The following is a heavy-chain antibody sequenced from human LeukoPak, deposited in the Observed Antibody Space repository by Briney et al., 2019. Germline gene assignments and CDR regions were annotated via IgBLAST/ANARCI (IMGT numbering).Heavy chain of an antibody. CDR3: AKDPSSSSSP. D-gene: IGHD6-6*01. Sequence: GGSLRLSCAASGFTFSSYGMHWVRQAPGKGLEWVSDISGSGGSTYYADSVKGRFTISRDNSKNTLYLQMNSLRAEDTAVYYCAKDPSSSSSPWGQGTLVTVSS. J-gene: IGHJ5*02. V-gene: IGHV3-23*01. CDR2: ISGSGGST. CDR1: GFTFSSYG.